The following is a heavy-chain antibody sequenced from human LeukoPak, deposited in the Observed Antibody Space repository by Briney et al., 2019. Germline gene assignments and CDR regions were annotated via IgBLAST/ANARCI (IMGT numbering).Heavy chain of an antibody. D-gene: IGHD4-17*01. V-gene: IGHV4-30-4*01. Sequence: PSETLSLTCTVSGGSISSGDYYWSWIRQPPGKGLEWIGYTYYSGSTYYNPSLKSRVTISVDTSKNQFSLKLSSVTAADTAVYYCARAYYGDYDENYYGMDVWGQGTTVTVSS. CDR3: ARAYYGDYDENYYGMDV. CDR1: GGSISSGDYY. J-gene: IGHJ6*02. CDR2: TYYSGST.